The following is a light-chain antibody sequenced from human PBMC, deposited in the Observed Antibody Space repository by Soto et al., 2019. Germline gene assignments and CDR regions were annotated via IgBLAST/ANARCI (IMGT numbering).Light chain of an antibody. CDR3: QQYNNWPRT. V-gene: IGKV3-15*01. Sequence: EIVRTQSPATLSVPPGERATLSCRASQSISNYLAWYQKKPGQAPRLLIFGTSTRATGIPARFSGSGSGTEFNLTISSLQSEDFAVYYCQQYNNWPRTFGQGTKVDIK. CDR1: QSISNY. J-gene: IGKJ1*01. CDR2: GTS.